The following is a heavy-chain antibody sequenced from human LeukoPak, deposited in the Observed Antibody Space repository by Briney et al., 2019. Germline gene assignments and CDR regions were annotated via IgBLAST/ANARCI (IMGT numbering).Heavy chain of an antibody. V-gene: IGHV3-30*03. J-gene: IGHJ4*02. Sequence: PGGSVRLSCAASGFTFSSYWMSWVRQAPGKGLEWVAVISYDGTNKKHADSVKGRFTISRDNSENTLYLQMNSLRAEDTAVYYCAGGSYPNWGQGTLVTVSS. D-gene: IGHD3-16*01. CDR1: GFTFSSYW. CDR2: ISYDGTNK. CDR3: AGGSYPN.